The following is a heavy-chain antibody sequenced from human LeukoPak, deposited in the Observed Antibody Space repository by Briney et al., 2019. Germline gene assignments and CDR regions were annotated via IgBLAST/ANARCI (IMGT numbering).Heavy chain of an antibody. J-gene: IGHJ2*01. Sequence: GGSLRLSCAASGFTVSSNYMTWVRQAPGKGLEWVSVIYSGGRTYYTDSVKGRFTISRDISKNTLYLQMNSLRAEDTAVYYCASVGVVDATPYWYFDLWGCGTLVTVSS. CDR3: ASVGVVDATPYWYFDL. D-gene: IGHD2-15*01. CDR2: IYSGGRT. CDR1: GFTVSSNY. V-gene: IGHV3-66*01.